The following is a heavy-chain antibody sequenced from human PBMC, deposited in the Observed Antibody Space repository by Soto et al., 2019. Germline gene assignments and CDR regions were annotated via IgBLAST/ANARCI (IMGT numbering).Heavy chain of an antibody. CDR1: GGSISSGGYY. CDR3: ARAYYDSSGCHFGY. D-gene: IGHD3-22*01. CDR2: IYYSGST. J-gene: IGHJ4*02. V-gene: IGHV4-31*03. Sequence: SETLSLTCTVSGGSISSGGYYWSWIRQHPGKGLEWIGYIYYSGSTYYNPSLKSRVTISVDTSKNQFSLKLSSVTAADTAVYYCARAYYDSSGCHFGYWGRGTLVTVSS.